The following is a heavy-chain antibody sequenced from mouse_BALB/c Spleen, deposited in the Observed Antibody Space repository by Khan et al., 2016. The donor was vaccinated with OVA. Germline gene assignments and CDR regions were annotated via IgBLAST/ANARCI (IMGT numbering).Heavy chain of an antibody. J-gene: IGHJ3*01. Sequence: QVQLKQSGPGLVQPSQSLSITCTVSGFSLTTYGVHWVRQSPGKGLEWLGVIWSGGTTDYSAAFISRLSITKDNSKSQVFFKMNSLQANDTAIYYCARNYDYDEGLAYGGQGNLVTVSA. D-gene: IGHD2-4*01. CDR3: ARNYDYDEGLAY. V-gene: IGHV2-2*02. CDR2: IWSGGTT. CDR1: GFSLTTYG.